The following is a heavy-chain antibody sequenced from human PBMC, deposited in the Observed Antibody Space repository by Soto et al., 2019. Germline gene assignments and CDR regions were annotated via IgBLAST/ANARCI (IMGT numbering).Heavy chain of an antibody. CDR2: ISSSGDTT. CDR3: ARLPKGSLVTA. Sequence: VQLVESGGGLVSPGGSLTLSCVGSGFRFSDHSMHRVRRAPGTGLQWLSYISSSGDTTHYADSVRGRFTVSRDNAKNSVFLRMDSLRDDDTAMYYCARLPKGSLVTAWGQGTLVTVSS. D-gene: IGHD2-21*02. J-gene: IGHJ4*02. CDR1: GFRFSDHS. V-gene: IGHV3-48*02.